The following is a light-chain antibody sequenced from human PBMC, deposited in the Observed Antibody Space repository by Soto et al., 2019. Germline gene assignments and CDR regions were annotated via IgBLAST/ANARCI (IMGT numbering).Light chain of an antibody. Sequence: IQMTQSPSSLSASVGDRVTISCRASQSSRNYVSWYQQKPGTAPKLLIRAASTLQSGVPSRFSGSGSGTDFTLTISSLQIEDFATYYCQQTDSTPQTFGQGTNVEI. CDR2: AAS. J-gene: IGKJ1*01. V-gene: IGKV1-39*01. CDR1: QSSRNY. CDR3: QQTDSTPQT.